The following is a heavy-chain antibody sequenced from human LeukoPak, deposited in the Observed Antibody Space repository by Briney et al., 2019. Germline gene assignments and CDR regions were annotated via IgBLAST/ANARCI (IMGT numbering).Heavy chain of an antibody. J-gene: IGHJ5*02. Sequence: SVKVSCKASGGTFSSYTISWVRQAPGQGLEWMGRIIPILGIANYAQKFQGRVTMTRDTSTSTVYMELSSLRSEDTAVYYCARGLDIVATTRNWFDPWGQGTLVTVSS. CDR1: GGTFSSYT. D-gene: IGHD5-12*01. CDR2: IIPILGIA. CDR3: ARGLDIVATTRNWFDP. V-gene: IGHV1-69*10.